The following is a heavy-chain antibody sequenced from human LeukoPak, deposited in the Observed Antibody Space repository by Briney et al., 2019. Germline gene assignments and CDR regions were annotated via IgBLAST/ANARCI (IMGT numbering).Heavy chain of an antibody. V-gene: IGHV3-53*01. J-gene: IGHJ4*02. Sequence: GGSLRLSCAASGFTVSSNYMSWVRQAPGKGLEWVSVIYSGGSTYYADSVKGRFTISRDNSENTLYLQMNSLRAEDTAVYYCAXXXXXXXXXXXXFDYWGQGTLVTVSS. CDR2: IYSGGST. CDR3: AXXXXXXXXXXXXFDY. CDR1: GFTVSSNY.